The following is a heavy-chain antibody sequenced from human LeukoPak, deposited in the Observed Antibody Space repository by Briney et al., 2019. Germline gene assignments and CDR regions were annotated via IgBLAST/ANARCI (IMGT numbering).Heavy chain of an antibody. J-gene: IGHJ4*02. CDR3: TRAYSSNAQRTFDY. CDR2: IRSKAYGGTT. CDR1: GFTFGDYA. V-gene: IGHV3-49*03. Sequence: GGSQRLSCTASGFTFGDYAVSWFRQAPGKGLEWVGFIRSKAYGGTTEYAASVKGRFTISRDDSKSIAYLQMNSLKTEDTAVYYCTRAYSSNAQRTFDYWGQGTLVTVSS. D-gene: IGHD6-13*01.